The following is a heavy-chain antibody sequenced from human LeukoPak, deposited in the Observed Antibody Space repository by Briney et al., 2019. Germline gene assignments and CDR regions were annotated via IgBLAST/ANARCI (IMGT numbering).Heavy chain of an antibody. J-gene: IGHJ3*02. D-gene: IGHD2-15*01. CDR2: IYDSGST. CDR1: GAPIRSGDYY. Sequence: SETLSLTCTVSGAPIRSGDYYWSWIRQPPGKGLEWIGYIYDSGSTYYNPSLKSRITISVDTSENRFSLKLSSVTATDTAVYYCARDCSGGSCYGAFDIWGQGTMVTASS. CDR3: ARDCSGGSCYGAFDI. V-gene: IGHV4-30-4*01.